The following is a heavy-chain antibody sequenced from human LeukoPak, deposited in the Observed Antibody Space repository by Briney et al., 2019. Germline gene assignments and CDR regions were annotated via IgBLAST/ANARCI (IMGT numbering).Heavy chain of an antibody. Sequence: PGGSLRLSCAASGFTFSNYWMTWVRQAPGKGLEWVANIKQDGTEKYYVDSVKGRFTISRDNAENSLYLQMNSLRAEDTAVYYCTRDTGCPGGTCYSFYDYWGQGTLLTVSS. CDR2: IKQDGTEK. D-gene: IGHD2-15*01. V-gene: IGHV3-7*01. J-gene: IGHJ4*02. CDR1: GFTFSNYW. CDR3: TRDTGCPGGTCYSFYDY.